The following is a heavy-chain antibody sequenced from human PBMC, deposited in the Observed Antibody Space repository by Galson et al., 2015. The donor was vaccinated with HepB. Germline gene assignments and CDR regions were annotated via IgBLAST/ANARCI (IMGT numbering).Heavy chain of an antibody. CDR2: ISSSGSTI. V-gene: IGHV3-48*03. CDR3: AREEVGAAAGTNYYYGMDV. CDR1: GFTFSSYE. D-gene: IGHD6-13*01. Sequence: SLRLSCAASGFTFSSYEMNRVRQAPGKGLEWVSYISSSGSTIYYADFVKGRFTISRDNAKNSLYLQMNSLRAEDTAVYYCAREEVGAAAGTNYYYGMDVWGQGTTVTVSS. J-gene: IGHJ6*02.